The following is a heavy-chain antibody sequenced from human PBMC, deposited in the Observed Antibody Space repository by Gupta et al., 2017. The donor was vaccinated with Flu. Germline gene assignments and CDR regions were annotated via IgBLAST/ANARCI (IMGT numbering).Heavy chain of an antibody. CDR2: IDPSDSYT. V-gene: IGHV5-10-1*01. J-gene: IGHJ4*02. CDR1: GYVFTCNW. Sequence: EVQLVQSGAEVKKPEGALRTSCTGSGYVFTCNWYNWLRQMPGKGLEWMGRIDPSDSYTNYNPSFQGHVTISVDKSSNTAYLQWTSLDASDTAIYYCARFPTPHINTNDYWGQGTRVTVSS. D-gene: IGHD1-1*01. CDR3: ARFPTPHINTNDY.